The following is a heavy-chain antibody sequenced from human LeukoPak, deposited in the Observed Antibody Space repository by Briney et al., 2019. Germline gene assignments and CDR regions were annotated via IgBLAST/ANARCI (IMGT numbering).Heavy chain of an antibody. CDR3: ARVSIAVSGGDY. CDR1: GFTFSSYW. J-gene: IGHJ4*02. V-gene: IGHV3-7*01. D-gene: IGHD6-19*01. CDR2: IKQDGSEK. Sequence: PGGSLRLSCAASGFTFSSYWMTWVRQAPGKGLEWVANIKQDGSEKYYVDSAKGRFTISRDNAKNSLYLQINSLRAEDTAVYFCARVSIAVSGGDYWGQGTLVTVSS.